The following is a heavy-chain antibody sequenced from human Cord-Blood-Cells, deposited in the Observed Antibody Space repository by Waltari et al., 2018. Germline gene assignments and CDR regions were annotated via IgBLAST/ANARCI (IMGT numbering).Heavy chain of an antibody. V-gene: IGHV4-59*11. CDR3: ARGGYEFWSGPENWFDP. Sequence: QVQLQESGPGLVKPSETLSLTCTVSGGSISSHYWSWIRQPPGKGLEWIWYFYYSGSTTYTPYLKSRVTRAVDTSKNQFSLKLSSVTAADTAVYYCARGGYEFWSGPENWFDPWGQGTLVTVSS. CDR1: GGSISSHY. D-gene: IGHD3-3*01. J-gene: IGHJ5*02. CDR2: FYYSGST.